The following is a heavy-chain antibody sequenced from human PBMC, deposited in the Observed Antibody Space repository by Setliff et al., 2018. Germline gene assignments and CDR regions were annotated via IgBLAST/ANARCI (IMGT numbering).Heavy chain of an antibody. CDR2: ISVSGSYI. Sequence: PGGSLRLSCAASGFTFSDYYMSWIRQAPGKGLEWISYISVSGSYIDYADSVKGRFTISRDNAKSSLYLQISSLRVEDTAVYYCRLWFGELSRDYWGPGTLVTVSS. J-gene: IGHJ4*02. CDR3: RLWFGELSRDY. D-gene: IGHD3-10*01. CDR1: GFTFSDYY. V-gene: IGHV3-11*03.